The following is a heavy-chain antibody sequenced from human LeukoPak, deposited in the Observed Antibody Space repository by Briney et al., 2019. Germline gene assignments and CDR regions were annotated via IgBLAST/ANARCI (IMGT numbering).Heavy chain of an antibody. V-gene: IGHV4-59*01. CDR1: GGSISSYY. CDR3: ARVGSGSGSYYPPYFDY. J-gene: IGHJ4*02. D-gene: IGHD3-10*01. Sequence: PSETLSLTCTVSGGSISSYYWSWIRQPPGKGLEWIRYIYYSGSTNYNPSPKSRVTISVDTSKNQFSLKLSSVTAADTAVYYCARVGSGSGSYYPPYFDYWGQGTLVTVSS. CDR2: IYYSGST.